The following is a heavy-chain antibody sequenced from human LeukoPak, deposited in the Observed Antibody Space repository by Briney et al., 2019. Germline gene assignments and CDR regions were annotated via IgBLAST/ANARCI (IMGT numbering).Heavy chain of an antibody. Sequence: PGGSLTLSCAASGFTFSSYGMHWVRQAPGKGLEWVTFIRYDGSNKYYADSVKGRFIISRDNSKNTLYLQMNSLRAEDTAVYYCAKGQELLYNYFDYWGQGTLVTVSS. CDR3: AKGQELLYNYFDY. V-gene: IGHV3-30*02. CDR2: IRYDGSNK. J-gene: IGHJ4*02. D-gene: IGHD2-2*02. CDR1: GFTFSSYG.